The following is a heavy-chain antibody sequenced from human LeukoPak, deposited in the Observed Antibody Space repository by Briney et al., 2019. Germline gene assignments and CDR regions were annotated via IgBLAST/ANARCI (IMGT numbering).Heavy chain of an antibody. D-gene: IGHD7-27*01. V-gene: IGHV3-23*01. CDR3: ARDGQAFNSNWDYFEY. CDR1: GFTFDTFA. J-gene: IGHJ4*02. Sequence: GRSLRLSCVASGFTFDTFAMSWVRLAPGKGLDLVSGIGNTETYYADSVKGRFTISRDNSKSTIYLHMNNLRAEDTALYYCARDGQAFNSNWDYFEYWGQGTPVTVSS. CDR2: IGNTET.